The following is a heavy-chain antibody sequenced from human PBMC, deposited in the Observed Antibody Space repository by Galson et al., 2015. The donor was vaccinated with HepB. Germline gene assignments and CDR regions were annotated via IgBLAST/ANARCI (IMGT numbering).Heavy chain of an antibody. V-gene: IGHV3-11*06. CDR3: ARKSGWYSSSWYIGWYFDL. CDR1: GFTFSDYY. D-gene: IGHD6-13*01. J-gene: IGHJ2*01. Sequence: SLRLSCAASGFTFSDYYMSWIRQAPGKGLEWVSYIGSSSSYTNYADSVKGRFTISRDNAKNSLYLQMNSLRAEDTAVYYCARKSGWYSSSWYIGWYFDLWGRGTLVTVSS. CDR2: IGSSSSYT.